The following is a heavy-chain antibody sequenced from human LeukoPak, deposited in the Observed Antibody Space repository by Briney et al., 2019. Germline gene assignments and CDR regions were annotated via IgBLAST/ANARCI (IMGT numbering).Heavy chain of an antibody. D-gene: IGHD3-16*01. CDR2: ISHDETDK. CDR3: GQRGGLDY. CDR1: GFAFNEAW. V-gene: IGHV3-30*03. J-gene: IGHJ4*02. Sequence: GGSLRLSCAASGFAFNEAWMNWVRQAPGKGLEWVAIISHDETDKYYADSVKGRFTISRDNSKNTLSLQMNSLRAEDTAVYYCGQRGGLDYWGQGTLVTVSS.